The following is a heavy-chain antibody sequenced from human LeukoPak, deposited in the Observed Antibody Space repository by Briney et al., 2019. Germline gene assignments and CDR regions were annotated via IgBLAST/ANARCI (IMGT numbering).Heavy chain of an antibody. J-gene: IGHJ6*02. CDR3: AKVIRGGYGMDV. V-gene: IGHV3-48*02. CDR2: ISDSSTLT. D-gene: IGHD3-10*01. CDR1: GFTFSSFG. Sequence: PGGSLRLPCAASGFTFSSFGMYWVRQAPGKGLEWVSYISDSSTLTYYADSVKGRFTISRDNAKNSLSLQLNSLRDEDTAVYFCAKVIRGGYGMDVWGQGTTVTVSS.